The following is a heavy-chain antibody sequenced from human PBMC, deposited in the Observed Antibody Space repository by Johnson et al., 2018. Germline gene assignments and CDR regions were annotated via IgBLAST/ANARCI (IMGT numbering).Heavy chain of an antibody. Sequence: SGGGLVKPGGSLRLSCTASGFTFSNAWMDWVRQAPGKGLEWVGRIRSKANSYATTYAASVKGRFTISRDDSKNTAYLQMNSLKTEDTAVYYCTIYSHWGQGTLVTVSS. CDR1: GFTFSNAW. CDR2: IRSKANSYAT. D-gene: IGHD2-21*01. J-gene: IGHJ1*01. V-gene: IGHV3-73*01. CDR3: TIYSH.